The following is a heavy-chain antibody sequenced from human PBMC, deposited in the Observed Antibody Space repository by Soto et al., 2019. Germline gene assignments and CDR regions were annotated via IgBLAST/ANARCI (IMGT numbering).Heavy chain of an antibody. V-gene: IGHV1-69*01. D-gene: IGHD3-10*01. Sequence: QENGQGLEWMGGIIPIFGTANYAQKFQGRVTITADESTSTAYMELSSLRSEDTAVYYCARGGYYGSGSYSTKDYYYGMDVWGQGTTVTVSS. CDR3: ARGGYYGSGSYSTKDYYYGMDV. J-gene: IGHJ6*02. CDR2: IIPIFGTA.